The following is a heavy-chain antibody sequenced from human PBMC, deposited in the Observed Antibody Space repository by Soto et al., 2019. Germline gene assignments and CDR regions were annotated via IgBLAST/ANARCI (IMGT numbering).Heavy chain of an antibody. Sequence: QVQLVESGGRVVQPGRSLRLSCVASGYTFSRYGMHWVRKAPGKGLEWVAVIYYDGSKKYYTDSVQGRFTISRDDSKNTLYLQLDSLRGEDTAVYYCVRDPGGTNYYFDSWGQGTLVTVSS. CDR1: GYTFSRYG. J-gene: IGHJ4*02. D-gene: IGHD2-2*01. CDR2: IYYDGSKK. CDR3: VRDPGGTNYYFDS. V-gene: IGHV3-33*01.